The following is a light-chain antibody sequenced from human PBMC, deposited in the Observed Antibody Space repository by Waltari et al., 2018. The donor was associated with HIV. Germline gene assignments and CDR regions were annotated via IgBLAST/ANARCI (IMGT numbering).Light chain of an antibody. J-gene: IGLJ2*01. Sequence: QSALTQPASVSGSPGQSITISCTGTSSDVGSYNLVSWYQQHPGKAPKLMIYEVSKRLSGVSNRFSGSKSGHTASLTISGLQAEDEADYYCCSYAGSSTPVFGGGTKLTVL. V-gene: IGLV2-23*02. CDR2: EVS. CDR1: SSDVGSYNL. CDR3: CSYAGSSTPV.